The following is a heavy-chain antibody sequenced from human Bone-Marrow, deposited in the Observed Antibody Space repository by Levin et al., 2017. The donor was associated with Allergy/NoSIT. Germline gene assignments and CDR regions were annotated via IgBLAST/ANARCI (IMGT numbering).Heavy chain of an antibody. J-gene: IGHJ5*02. D-gene: IGHD1-14*01. V-gene: IGHV4-34*01. Sequence: KASETLSLTCGVYGGSLSGYNWMWIRQSPGKGLEWIGEISQNSDRTYNPSLKSRLHISIDPSTRQLYLKLTSVTAADTGVYYCARPSLPRECVVTTCHLPPGTWGQGTPVTVSS. CDR3: ARPSLPRECVVTTCHLPPGT. CDR1: GGSLSGYN. CDR2: ISQNSDR.